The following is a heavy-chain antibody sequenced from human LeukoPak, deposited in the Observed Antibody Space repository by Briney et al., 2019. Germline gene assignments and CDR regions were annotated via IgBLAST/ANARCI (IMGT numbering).Heavy chain of an antibody. J-gene: IGHJ6*03. CDR2: INHSGST. CDR1: GGSFSGYY. Sequence: SETLSLTCAVYGGSFSGYYWSWIRQPPGKGLEWIGEINHSGSTDYNPSLKSRVTISVDTSKNQFSLKLSSVTAADTAVYFCARVGYSYVINDWSRTGLGAYPTKYYYHMDVWGKGTTVTVSS. V-gene: IGHV4-34*01. D-gene: IGHD5-18*01. CDR3: ARVGYSYVINDWSRTGLGAYPTKYYYHMDV.